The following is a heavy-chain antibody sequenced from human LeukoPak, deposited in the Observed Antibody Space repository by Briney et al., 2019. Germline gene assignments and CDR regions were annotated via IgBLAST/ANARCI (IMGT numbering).Heavy chain of an antibody. J-gene: IGHJ4*02. D-gene: IGHD2-21*02. CDR2: ISWNSGSI. V-gene: IGHV3-9*01. CDR1: GFTFDDYA. Sequence: GGSLRLSCAASGFTFDDYAMHWVRQASGKGLEWVSGISWNSGSIGYADSVKGRFTISRDNAKNSLYLQMNSLRAEDTALYYCAKDKGNIVVVTAIRAFDYWGQGTLVTVSS. CDR3: AKDKGNIVVVTAIRAFDY.